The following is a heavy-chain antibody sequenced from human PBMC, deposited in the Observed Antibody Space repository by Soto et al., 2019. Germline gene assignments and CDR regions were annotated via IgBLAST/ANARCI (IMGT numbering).Heavy chain of an antibody. V-gene: IGHV1-18*01. J-gene: IGHJ4*02. CDR2: ISAYNGNT. CDR1: GYTFTSYG. D-gene: IGHD2-2*01. CDR3: ARVPPEYCSSTSCYGGDHYFDY. Sequence: ASVKVSCKASGYTFTSYGISWVRQAPGQGLEWMGWISAYNGNTNYAQKQQGRVTMTTDTSSSTAYMELRSLRSDDTAVYYCARVPPEYCSSTSCYGGDHYFDYWGQGTLGTVSS.